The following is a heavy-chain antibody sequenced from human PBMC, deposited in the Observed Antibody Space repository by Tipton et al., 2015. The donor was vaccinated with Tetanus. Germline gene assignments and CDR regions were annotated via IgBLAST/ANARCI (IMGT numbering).Heavy chain of an antibody. CDR3: ARDLRAEGFFDY. CDR2: INHSGST. J-gene: IGHJ4*02. Sequence: TLSLTCAVYGGSFSGYYWSWIRQPPGKGLEWIGEINHSGSTNYNPSLKSRVTISVDTSKNQFSLKLSSVTAADTAVYYCARDLRAEGFFDYWGQGTLVTVSS. CDR1: GGSFSGYY. V-gene: IGHV4-34*01.